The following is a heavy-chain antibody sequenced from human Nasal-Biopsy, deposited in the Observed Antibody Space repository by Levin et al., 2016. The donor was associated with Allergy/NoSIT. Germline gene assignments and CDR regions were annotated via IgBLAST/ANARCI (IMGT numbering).Heavy chain of an antibody. CDR3: ARVVDSGWSLFEH. Sequence: ASVKVSCKASGYKFTDFYIYWVRQVPGQGPEWMGWINPKGGGTHSAQKFQGRVTLTRDTSITTAYMELKTLTSDDTAMYYCARVVDSGWSLFEHWGQGTLVTVSS. D-gene: IGHD6-19*01. V-gene: IGHV1-2*02. CDR2: INPKGGGT. J-gene: IGHJ4*02. CDR1: GYKFTDFY.